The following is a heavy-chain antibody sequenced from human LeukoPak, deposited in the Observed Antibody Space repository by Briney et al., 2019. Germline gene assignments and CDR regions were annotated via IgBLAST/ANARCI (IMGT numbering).Heavy chain of an antibody. CDR2: ISSSGTTI. D-gene: IGHD5-12*01. CDR3: AREFTGYSGYDCNWFDP. V-gene: IGHV3-48*03. J-gene: IGHJ5*02. CDR1: GFTFSSYE. Sequence: QSGGSLRLSCAASGFTFSSYEMHWVRQVPGKGLEWVSYISSSGTTIYYADSVKGRFTISRDNAKNSVYLQMNSLRAEDTAVYYCAREFTGYSGYDCNWFDPWGQGTLVTVSS.